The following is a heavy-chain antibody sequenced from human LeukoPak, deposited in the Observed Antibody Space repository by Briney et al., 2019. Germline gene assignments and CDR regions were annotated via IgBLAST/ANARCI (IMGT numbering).Heavy chain of an antibody. D-gene: IGHD6-13*01. CDR3: ARETKGGTNSSSWHPHFDY. V-gene: IGHV3-66*01. CDR1: GFTVSSNY. J-gene: IGHJ4*02. Sequence: GGSLRLSCAASGFTVSSNYMSWVRQAPGKGLEWVSVIYSGGSTYYADSVKGRFTISRDNSKNTLYLQMNSLRAEDTAVYYCARETKGGTNSSSWHPHFDYWGQGTLVTVSS. CDR2: IYSGGST.